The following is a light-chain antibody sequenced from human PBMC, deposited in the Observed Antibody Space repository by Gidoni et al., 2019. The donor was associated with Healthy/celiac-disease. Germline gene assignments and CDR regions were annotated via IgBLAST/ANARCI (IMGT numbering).Light chain of an antibody. V-gene: IGLV3-10*01. CDR1: ALPKKY. CDR2: EDS. Sequence: SDALTQHPPVSVSPGQTARITRSGDALPKKYAYWYQQKSGQAPVLVIYEDSKRPSGIPGRFSGSSSGTMATLTISGAQVEDEADYYCYSTDSSGNQVFGTGTKVTVL. CDR3: YSTDSSGNQV. J-gene: IGLJ1*01.